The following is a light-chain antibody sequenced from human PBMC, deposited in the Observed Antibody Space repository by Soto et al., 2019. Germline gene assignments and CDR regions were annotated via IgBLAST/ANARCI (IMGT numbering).Light chain of an antibody. CDR3: QQYGSSPPYT. J-gene: IGKJ2*01. V-gene: IGKV3-20*01. CDR1: QSVSSSY. Sequence: EIVLTQSPGTLSLSPGERATLSCRASQSVSSSYLARYQQKPGQAPRLLIYGASSRATGIPDRFSGGGSGTDFTLTISRLEPEDFAVYYCQQYGSSPPYTFGQGTKLEI. CDR2: GAS.